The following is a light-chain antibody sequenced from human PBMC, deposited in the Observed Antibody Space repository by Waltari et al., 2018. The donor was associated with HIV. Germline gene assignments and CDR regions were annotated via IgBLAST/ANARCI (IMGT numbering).Light chain of an antibody. J-gene: IGKJ5*01. V-gene: IGKV1-12*01. Sequence: DIQMTQSPSSVSASVGDSVSITCRASQGINSWLAWYQKKPGKAPKLLINTASNLRSGVPSRFSGSGSGTDFTLTISSLQPEDFATYYCQQANSLPITFGQGTRLEIK. CDR1: QGINSW. CDR2: TAS. CDR3: QQANSLPIT.